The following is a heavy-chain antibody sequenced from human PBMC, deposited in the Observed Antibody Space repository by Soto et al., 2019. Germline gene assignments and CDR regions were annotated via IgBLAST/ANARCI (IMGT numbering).Heavy chain of an antibody. J-gene: IGHJ6*02. CDR3: AKNGQPPYYYYGLDV. V-gene: IGHV1-18*01. Sequence: ASVNVSCKASGYTFTSYGISWVRQAPGQGLERMGWISAYNGNTNYAQKFQDRVSMTIDTSTGTAYMELRSLTSDDTAIYYCAKNGQPPYYYYGLDVWGQGTKVTVSS. CDR1: GYTFTSYG. D-gene: IGHD2-8*01. CDR2: ISAYNGNT.